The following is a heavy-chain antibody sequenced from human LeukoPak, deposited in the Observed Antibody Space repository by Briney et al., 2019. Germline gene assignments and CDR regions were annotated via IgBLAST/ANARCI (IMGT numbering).Heavy chain of an antibody. D-gene: IGHD2-21*01. J-gene: IGHJ3*02. CDR1: GYTFTGYF. CDR3: ARDLGWGGEEAFDI. CDR2: INPNSGGK. Sequence: ASMKVSCKASGYTFTGYFIHWVRQPPGQGLEWMGGINPNSGGKNYAQNFQGRVTLTRDTSPSTAYMELSSLRSDDTAVYYCARDLGWGGEEAFDIWGQGTMVTVSS. V-gene: IGHV1-2*02.